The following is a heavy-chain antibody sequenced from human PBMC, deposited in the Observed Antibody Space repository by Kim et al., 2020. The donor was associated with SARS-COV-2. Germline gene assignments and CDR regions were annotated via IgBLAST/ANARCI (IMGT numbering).Heavy chain of an antibody. Sequence: ASVKVSCKTSGYTFTNYDIHWVRQTTGQGLEWMGWMNPKSGNTGYEQKFQGRVTMTSDSSIKTAYMELSGLRSEDTAVYFCARGPMLRGWLHWGQGTPV. CDR3: ARGPMLRGWLH. D-gene: IGHD3-10*01. J-gene: IGHJ4*02. CDR2: MNPKSGNT. CDR1: GYTFTNYD. V-gene: IGHV1-8*01.